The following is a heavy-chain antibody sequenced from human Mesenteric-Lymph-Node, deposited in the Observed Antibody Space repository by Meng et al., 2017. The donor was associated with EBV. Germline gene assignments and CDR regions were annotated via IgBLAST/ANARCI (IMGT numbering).Heavy chain of an antibody. J-gene: IGHJ4*02. Sequence: QVRLQQWGAGLLHPSETLSLTCAVHGGSFSDYFWTWIRQAPGKGLEWVGEINHSGSTKYNPSLKSRVTISVDTSKNQISLNLNSVTAADTAVYYCARPRIRYGSGSYYYWGQGTLVTVSS. CDR3: ARPRIRYGSGSYYY. CDR1: GGSFSDYF. CDR2: INHSGST. V-gene: IGHV4-34*01. D-gene: IGHD3-10*01.